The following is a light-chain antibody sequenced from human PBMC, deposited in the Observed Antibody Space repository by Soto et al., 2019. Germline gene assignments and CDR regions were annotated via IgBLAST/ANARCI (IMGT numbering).Light chain of an antibody. V-gene: IGLV2-14*01. CDR2: DVS. Sequence: QSALTQPASVSGSPWPSLTISCSGTSSDVGGYNYVSWYQQHPGKAPKLMIYDVSNRPSGVSNRFSGSKSGNTASLTISGLQAEDEADYYSSSYTSSSTFFGTGTKVTVL. J-gene: IGLJ1*01. CDR3: SSYTSSSTF. CDR1: SSDVGGYNY.